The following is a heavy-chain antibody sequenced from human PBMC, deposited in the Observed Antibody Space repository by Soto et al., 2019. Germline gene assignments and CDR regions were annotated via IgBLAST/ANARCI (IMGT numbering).Heavy chain of an antibody. D-gene: IGHD6-13*01. CDR1: GYTFTSYG. V-gene: IGHV1-18*01. CDR3: AREPYSSSWYRPYYYGMDV. Sequence: ASVKVSCKASGYTFTSYGISWVRQAPGQGLEWMGWISAYNGNTNYAQKLQGRVTMTTDTSTSTAYMELRSLRSDDTAVYYCAREPYSSSWYRPYYYGMDVWGQGTTVTVSS. J-gene: IGHJ6*02. CDR2: ISAYNGNT.